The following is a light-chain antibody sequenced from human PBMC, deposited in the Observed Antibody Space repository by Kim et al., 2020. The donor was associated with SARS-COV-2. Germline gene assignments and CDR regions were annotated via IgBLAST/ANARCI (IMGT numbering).Light chain of an antibody. V-gene: IGLV3-19*01. Sequence: VAMGKTVRITCQGDSLRSYNASWYQQKPGQAPVLVIYGKNNRPSGIPDRFSGPSSGNTASLTITGAQAEDEPDYYCNSRDSSGNPLFGGGTQLTVL. CDR3: NSRDSSGNPL. CDR2: GKN. J-gene: IGLJ2*01. CDR1: SLRSYN.